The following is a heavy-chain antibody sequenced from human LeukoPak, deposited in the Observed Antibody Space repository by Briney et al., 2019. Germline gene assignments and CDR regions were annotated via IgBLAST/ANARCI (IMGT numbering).Heavy chain of an antibody. D-gene: IGHD3-10*01. J-gene: IGHJ4*02. CDR1: GFTFSSYI. CDR3: ARDRYYIFDY. CDR2: ITSDGSST. Sequence: GGSLRLSCAASGFTFSSYIMNWVRQAPGKGLEWVSRITSDGSSTIYADSVKGRFTISRDNAKSTVYLQMNSLRAEDTAVYFCARDRYYIFDYWGQGAPVTVSS. V-gene: IGHV3-74*01.